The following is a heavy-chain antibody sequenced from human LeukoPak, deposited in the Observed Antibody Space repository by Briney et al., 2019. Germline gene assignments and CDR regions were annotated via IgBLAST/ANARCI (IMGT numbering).Heavy chain of an antibody. Sequence: GGSLGLSCAASGFTFSSYAMSWVRQAPGKGLEWISYISSSNSTIYYADSVKGRFTISRDNAKNSVYLQMNSLRDEDTAVYYCARAYGGNWFDYWGQGTLVTVSS. CDR2: ISSSNSTI. V-gene: IGHV3-48*02. D-gene: IGHD4-23*01. J-gene: IGHJ4*02. CDR1: GFTFSSYA. CDR3: ARAYGGNWFDY.